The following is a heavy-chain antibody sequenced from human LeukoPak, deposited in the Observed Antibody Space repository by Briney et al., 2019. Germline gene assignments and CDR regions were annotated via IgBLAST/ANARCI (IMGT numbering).Heavy chain of an antibody. V-gene: IGHV4-4*07. CDR1: GGSISSYY. CDR3: ARGEYQLPLNWFDP. CDR2: IYTSGST. D-gene: IGHD2-2*01. J-gene: IGHJ5*02. Sequence: PSETLSLTCTVPGGSISSYYWSWIRQPAGKGPEWIGRIYTSGSTNYNPSLKSRVTMSVDTSKNQFSLKLSSVTAADTAVYYCARGEYQLPLNWFDPWGQGTLVTVSS.